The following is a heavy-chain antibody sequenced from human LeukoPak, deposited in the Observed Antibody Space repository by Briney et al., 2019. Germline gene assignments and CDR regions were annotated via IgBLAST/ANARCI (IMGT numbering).Heavy chain of an antibody. D-gene: IGHD5-24*01. Sequence: GGSLRLSCAASGFTFSDFWMYWVRQAPGKGLVWISAISGSGGSTYYADSVKGRFTISRDNSKNTLYLQMNSLRAEDTAVYYCAKSGGWLQFLHFDYWGQGTLVTVSS. V-gene: IGHV3-23*01. J-gene: IGHJ4*02. CDR3: AKSGGWLQFLHFDY. CDR2: ISGSGGST. CDR1: GFTFSDFW.